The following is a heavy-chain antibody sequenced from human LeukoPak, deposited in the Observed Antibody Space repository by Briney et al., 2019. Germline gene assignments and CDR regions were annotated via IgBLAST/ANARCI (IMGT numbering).Heavy chain of an antibody. CDR2: IYYSGST. CDR1: GXSISSYY. V-gene: IGHV4-59*01. J-gene: IGHJ4*02. CDR3: AREVRCSGGICYSGVNHFDY. D-gene: IGHD2-15*01. Sequence: PSETLSLTCTVSGXSISSYYGSWIRQPPGKGLEWIGYIYYSGSTNYNPSLKSRVTIAVDTSKNQFSLKLSSVTAADTAVYYCAREVRCSGGICYSGVNHFDYWGQGTLVTVSS.